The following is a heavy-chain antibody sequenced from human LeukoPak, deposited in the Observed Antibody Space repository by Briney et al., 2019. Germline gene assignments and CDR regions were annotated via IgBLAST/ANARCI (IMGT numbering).Heavy chain of an antibody. CDR2: INHSGST. CDR3: ARGRAPVVILGELLT. J-gene: IGHJ5*02. CDR1: GGSFSGYY. V-gene: IGHV4-34*01. D-gene: IGHD3-10*01. Sequence: PSETLSLTCAVYGGSFSGYYWSWIRQPPEKGLEWIGEINHSGSTNYNPSLKSRVTISVDTSKNQFSLKLSSVTAADTAVYYCARGRAPVVILGELLTWGQGTLVTVSS.